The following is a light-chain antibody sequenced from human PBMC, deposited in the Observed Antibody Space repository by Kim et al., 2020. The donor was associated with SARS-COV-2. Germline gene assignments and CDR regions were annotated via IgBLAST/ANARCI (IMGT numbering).Light chain of an antibody. Sequence: QSALTQPASVSGSPGQSITISCSGSFSDVGDYSYISWYRQYPGKARQLMIYDATKRPSGVSTRFSASKSANTASLTISGLQTEDEADYYCSSYTGTSTLFGGGTQLTVL. CDR2: DAT. CDR1: FSDVGDYSY. CDR3: SSYTGTSTL. V-gene: IGLV2-14*01. J-gene: IGLJ3*02.